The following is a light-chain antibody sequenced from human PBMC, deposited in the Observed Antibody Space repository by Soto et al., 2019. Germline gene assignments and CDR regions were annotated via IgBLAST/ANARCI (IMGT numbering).Light chain of an antibody. Sequence: DIQMTQTPSSLSACVADRVIITCLASQSISNYLNWYQQKPGKAPKLLIFAATSLQSGVPSTFSGGGSGADFTLTVSSLQPEDLATYYCQQSYSTPHAFWQGTKVDI. V-gene: IGKV1-39*01. CDR2: AAT. CDR1: QSISNY. J-gene: IGKJ1*01. CDR3: QQSYSTPHA.